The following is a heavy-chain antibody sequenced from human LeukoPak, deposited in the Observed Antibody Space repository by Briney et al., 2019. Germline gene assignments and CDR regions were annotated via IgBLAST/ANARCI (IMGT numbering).Heavy chain of an antibody. D-gene: IGHD6-19*01. Sequence: PSQTLSLTCTVSGGSISSGSYYWSWIRQPAGKGLEWIGRIYTSGSTNYNPSLKSRVTISVDTSKNQFSLKLSSVTAADTAVYYCARGRWLGNWFDPRGQGTLVTVSS. V-gene: IGHV4-61*02. J-gene: IGHJ5*02. CDR1: GGSISSGSYY. CDR2: IYTSGST. CDR3: ARGRWLGNWFDP.